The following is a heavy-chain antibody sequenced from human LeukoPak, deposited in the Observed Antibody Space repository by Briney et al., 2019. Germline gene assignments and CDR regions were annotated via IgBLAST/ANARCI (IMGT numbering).Heavy chain of an antibody. Sequence: SETLSLTCTVSGYSISSGYYWGWIRQPPGKGLEWIGSIYHSGSTYYNPSLKSRVTISVDTSKNQFSLKLSSVTAADTAVYYCARARSTTGTAGIDYWGQGTLVTVSS. CDR1: GYSISSGYY. CDR3: ARARSTTGTAGIDY. D-gene: IGHD1-1*01. CDR2: IYHSGST. V-gene: IGHV4-38-2*02. J-gene: IGHJ4*02.